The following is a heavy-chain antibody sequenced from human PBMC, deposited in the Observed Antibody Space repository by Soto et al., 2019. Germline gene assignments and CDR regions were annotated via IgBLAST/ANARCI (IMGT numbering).Heavy chain of an antibody. CDR1: GYTFTSYA. Sequence: ASVKVSCKASGYTFTSYAMHWVRQAPGQRLEWMGWINAGNGNTKYSQKFQGRVTITRDTSASTAYMELSSLRSEDTAVYYCAREQWPEYCGGECAFAYWGQGTLVTVAS. J-gene: IGHJ4*02. V-gene: IGHV1-3*01. D-gene: IGHD2-21*01. CDR3: AREQWPEYCGGECAFAY. CDR2: INAGNGNT.